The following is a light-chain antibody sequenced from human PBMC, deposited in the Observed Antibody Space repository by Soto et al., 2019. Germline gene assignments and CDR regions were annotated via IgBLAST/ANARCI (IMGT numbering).Light chain of an antibody. CDR1: QSVSSY. CDR3: QHRSNWPLT. CDR2: DAS. Sequence: EIVLTQSPATLSLSPGEGATLSCRASQSVSSYLDWYQQKPGQAPRRLIFDASNRATGIPARFSGSGPGTDFTLTISSLEPEDFAVYYCQHRSNWPLTFGGGT. J-gene: IGKJ4*01. V-gene: IGKV3-11*01.